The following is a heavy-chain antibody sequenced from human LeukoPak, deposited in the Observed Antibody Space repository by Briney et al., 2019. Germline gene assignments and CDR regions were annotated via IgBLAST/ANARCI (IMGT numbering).Heavy chain of an antibody. CDR1: GGSISSGGYS. Sequence: SQTLSLTCAVSGGSISSGGYSWSWIRQPPGKGLEWIGHIHDSGSTTYNPSLKSRVTISVDTSKNQFSLKLSSVTAADTAVYYCARGRIGGPKAPFDYWGQGTLVTVSS. D-gene: IGHD3-16*01. CDR2: IHDSGST. V-gene: IGHV4-61*08. J-gene: IGHJ4*02. CDR3: ARGRIGGPKAPFDY.